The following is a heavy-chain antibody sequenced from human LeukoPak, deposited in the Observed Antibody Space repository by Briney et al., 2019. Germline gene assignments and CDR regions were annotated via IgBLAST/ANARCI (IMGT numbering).Heavy chain of an antibody. CDR1: GDSISSSSYG. J-gene: IGHJ5*02. Sequence: AETLSLTCNVSGDSISSSSYGWDWIRQPPGKGLDWIGTISYTGDTYYNPSLRSRVTISIGTSKKYFSLRMTAATATDTAVYYCTRRGISEGVFHWFDPWGQGILVTVSS. D-gene: IGHD2-8*01. CDR2: ISYTGDT. CDR3: TRRGISEGVFHWFDP. V-gene: IGHV4-39*01.